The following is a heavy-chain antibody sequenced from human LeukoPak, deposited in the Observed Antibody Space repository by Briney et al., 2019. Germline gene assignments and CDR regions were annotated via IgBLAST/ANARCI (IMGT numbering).Heavy chain of an antibody. CDR3: ARASDKGYSSSWFDIYYYYMDV. Sequence: SETLSLTCTVSGYSISSGYYWGWIRQPPGKGLEWIGSIYHSGSTYYNPSLKSRVTISVDTSKNQFSLKLSSVTAADTAVYYCARASDKGYSSSWFDIYYYYMDVWGKGTTVTISS. J-gene: IGHJ6*03. CDR2: IYHSGST. CDR1: GYSISSGYY. D-gene: IGHD6-13*01. V-gene: IGHV4-38-2*02.